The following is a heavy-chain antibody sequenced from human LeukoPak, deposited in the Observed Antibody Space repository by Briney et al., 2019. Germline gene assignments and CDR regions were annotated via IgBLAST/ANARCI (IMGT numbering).Heavy chain of an antibody. CDR1: GFTFSSYS. CDR2: ISSSSSTI. Sequence: PGGSLRLSCAASGFTFSSYSMNWVRQAPGKGLEWVSYISSSSSTIYYADSVKGRFTISRDNAKNSLYLQMNSLRAEDTAVYYCAKDRSYYGSGSYVDYWGQGTLVTVSS. V-gene: IGHV3-48*01. CDR3: AKDRSYYGSGSYVDY. D-gene: IGHD3-10*01. J-gene: IGHJ4*02.